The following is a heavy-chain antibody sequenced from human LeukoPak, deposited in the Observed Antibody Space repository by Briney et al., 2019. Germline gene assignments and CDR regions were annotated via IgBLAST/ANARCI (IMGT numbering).Heavy chain of an antibody. V-gene: IGHV3-23*01. CDR2: ISGSGGNT. J-gene: IGHJ4*02. CDR3: AKASAISSGAFDY. Sequence: GGSLRLSCAASGFTFSSYAMSWVRQALGKGLEWVSGISGSGGNTYYADSVKGRFTISRDNSKNTLYLQMNSLRAEDTAVYYCAKASAISSGAFDYWGQGTLVTVSS. CDR1: GFTFSSYA. D-gene: IGHD3-10*01.